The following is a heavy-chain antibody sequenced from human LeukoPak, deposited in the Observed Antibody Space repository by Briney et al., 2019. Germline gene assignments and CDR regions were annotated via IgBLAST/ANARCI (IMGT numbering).Heavy chain of an antibody. Sequence: GGSLRLSCAASGFTFSSYSMNWVRQAPGKGLEWVSYISSSSSTIYYADSVKGRFTISRDNAKNSLYLQMNSLRAEDTAVYYCARDLVGVFDYWGQGTLVTVSS. CDR3: ARDLVGVFDY. CDR2: ISSSSSTI. D-gene: IGHD3-16*01. CDR1: GFTFSSYS. V-gene: IGHV3-48*01. J-gene: IGHJ4*02.